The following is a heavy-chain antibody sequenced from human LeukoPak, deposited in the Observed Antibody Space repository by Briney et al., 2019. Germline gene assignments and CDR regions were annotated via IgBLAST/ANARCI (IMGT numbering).Heavy chain of an antibody. CDR3: ARTLSRIAAAAPYYYYYMDV. Sequence: PGGSRRLSCAASGFTFSSYAMSWVRQAPGKGLEWVSAISGSGGSTYYADSVKGRFTISRDNSKNTLYLQMNSLRAEDTAVYYCARTLSRIAAAAPYYYYYMDVWGKGTTVTVSS. D-gene: IGHD6-13*01. J-gene: IGHJ6*03. V-gene: IGHV3-23*01. CDR1: GFTFSSYA. CDR2: ISGSGGST.